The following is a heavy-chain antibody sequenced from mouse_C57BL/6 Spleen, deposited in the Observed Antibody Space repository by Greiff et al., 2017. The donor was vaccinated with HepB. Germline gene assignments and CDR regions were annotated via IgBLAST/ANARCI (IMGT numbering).Heavy chain of an antibody. CDR1: GFTFSDYG. J-gene: IGHJ1*03. V-gene: IGHV5-15*01. Sequence: EVMLVESGGGLVQPGGSLKLSCAASGFTFSDYGMAWVRQAPRKGPEWVAFISNLAYSIYYADTLTGRFTISRENAKNTLYLEMSSLRSEDTAMYYCARAYYGSSYWYFDVWGTGTTVTVSS. CDR3: ARAYYGSSYWYFDV. D-gene: IGHD1-1*01. CDR2: ISNLAYSI.